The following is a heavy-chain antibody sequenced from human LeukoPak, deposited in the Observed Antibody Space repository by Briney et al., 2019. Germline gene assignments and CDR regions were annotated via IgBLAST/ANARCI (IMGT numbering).Heavy chain of an antibody. J-gene: IGHJ5*02. D-gene: IGHD2-15*01. CDR2: ISSSRSDI. Sequence: GGSLRLSCAASGFSFSSYSMNWVRQAPGKGLEWLSYISSSRSDIYYADSVKGRFTISRDNSKNTLYLQMNSLRAEDTAVYYCARDRDAIAALSGYWFDPWGQGTLVTVSS. V-gene: IGHV3-21*05. CDR1: GFSFSSYS. CDR3: ARDRDAIAALSGYWFDP.